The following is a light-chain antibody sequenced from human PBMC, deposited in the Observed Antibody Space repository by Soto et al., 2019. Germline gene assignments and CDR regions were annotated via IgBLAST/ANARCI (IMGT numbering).Light chain of an antibody. CDR2: DDS. CDR1: NIGSKN. CDR3: QVWDSRSDHVV. V-gene: IGLV3-21*02. Sequence: SYELTQPPSVSVAPGQTASITCGGNNIGSKNIHWYQQKPGQAPVLVVYDDSDRPSGIPERFSGSNSGNTATLAISRVEAGDEADYYCQVWDSRSDHVVFGGGTKLTVL. J-gene: IGLJ2*01.